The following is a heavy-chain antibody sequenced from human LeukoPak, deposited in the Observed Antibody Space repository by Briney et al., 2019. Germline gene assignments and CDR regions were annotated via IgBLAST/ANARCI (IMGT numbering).Heavy chain of an antibody. J-gene: IGHJ4*02. CDR2: MYSGGTK. V-gene: IGHV3-53*01. CDR1: GFTVSSNY. D-gene: IGHD7-27*01. Sequence: PGGSLRLSCAASGFTVSSNYMSWVRQAPGRGLEWVLGMYSGGTKYYAGSVKGRFTLSRDNSKNTVYLQMNSLRAEDTAVYYCARAPYWGRFDCWGQGSLVTVSS. CDR3: ARAPYWGRFDC.